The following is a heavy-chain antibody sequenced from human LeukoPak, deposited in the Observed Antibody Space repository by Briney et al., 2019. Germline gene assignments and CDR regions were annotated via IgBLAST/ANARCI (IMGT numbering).Heavy chain of an antibody. CDR2: ISSDGSRP. J-gene: IGHJ4*02. D-gene: IGHD1-26*01. CDR1: GFTFSSHW. Sequence: GGSLRLTCAASGFTFSSHWMHWVRQAPGKGLVWVSGISSDGSRPRYADSVNGRFTISRDNAKNTLYLQMNSLRAEDTAVYFCVRDGQGSTPLDYWGQGTLVTVSS. CDR3: VRDGQGSTPLDY. V-gene: IGHV3-74*01.